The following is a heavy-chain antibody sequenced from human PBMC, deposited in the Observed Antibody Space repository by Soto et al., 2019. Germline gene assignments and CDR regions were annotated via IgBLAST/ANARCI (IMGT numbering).Heavy chain of an antibody. J-gene: IGHJ4*02. CDR1: GFDVSINY. CDR2: IYGDGGGGTT. V-gene: IGHV3-66*01. D-gene: IGHD3-10*01. CDR3: ARPDMIRGTL. Sequence: GGSLRLSCVVSGFDVSINYINWVRQAPGKGLEWVSVIYGDGGGGTTYYADSVIGRFTISRDNSKNTLYLQMNSLRVEDTAIYYCARPDMIRGTLWGQGTLVTVSS.